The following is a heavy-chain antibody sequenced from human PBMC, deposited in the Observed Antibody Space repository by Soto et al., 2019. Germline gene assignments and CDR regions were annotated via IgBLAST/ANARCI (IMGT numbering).Heavy chain of an antibody. J-gene: IGHJ4*02. Sequence: QVQLVQSGAEVKKPGASVKVSCKASGYTFTSYDINWVRQATGQGLEWMGWMNPNSGNTGYAQKFQGRVTMTRNTSISTSSREMSSLRSEDTVFYYGARGVAARPDHYWGQGTLVTVSS. V-gene: IGHV1-8*01. D-gene: IGHD6-6*01. CDR1: GYTFTSYD. CDR3: ARGVAARPDHY. CDR2: MNPNSGNT.